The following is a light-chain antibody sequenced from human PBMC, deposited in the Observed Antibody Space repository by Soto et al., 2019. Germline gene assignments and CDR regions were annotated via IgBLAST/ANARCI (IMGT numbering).Light chain of an antibody. CDR3: ASYRNTSTLGV. CDR1: GSD. V-gene: IGLV2-14*03. CDR2: DVS. Sequence: QSVLTQPASVSGSPGQSITISCTGAGSDVSWYQHHPGKAPKLIIFDVSNRPSGISDRFSGSKSGNTASLTISGLRAEDEAGYYCASYRNTSTLGVFGGGTKVTVL. J-gene: IGLJ3*02.